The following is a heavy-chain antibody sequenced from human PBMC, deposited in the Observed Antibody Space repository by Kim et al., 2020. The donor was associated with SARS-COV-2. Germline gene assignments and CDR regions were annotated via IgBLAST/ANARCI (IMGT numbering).Heavy chain of an antibody. D-gene: IGHD6-13*01. Sequence: YNPSLKSRVTISVDTSKNQFSLKLSSVTAADTAVYYCARRYSSSWHYFDYWGQGTLVTVSS. J-gene: IGHJ4*02. CDR3: ARRYSSSWHYFDY. V-gene: IGHV4-39*01.